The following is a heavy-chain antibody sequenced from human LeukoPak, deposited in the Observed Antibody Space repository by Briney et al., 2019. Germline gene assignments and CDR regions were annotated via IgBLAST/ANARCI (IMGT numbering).Heavy chain of an antibody. Sequence: TGGSLRLSCAASGFTFSSYAMSWVRQAPGKGLEWASAISGSGGSTYYADSVKGRFTISRDNSKNTLYLQMNSLRAEDTAVYYCAKDFSQTGKVPSSWFDPWGQGTLVTVSS. V-gene: IGHV3-23*01. CDR2: ISGSGGST. CDR3: AKDFSQTGKVPSSWFDP. D-gene: IGHD3-3*02. J-gene: IGHJ5*02. CDR1: GFTFSSYA.